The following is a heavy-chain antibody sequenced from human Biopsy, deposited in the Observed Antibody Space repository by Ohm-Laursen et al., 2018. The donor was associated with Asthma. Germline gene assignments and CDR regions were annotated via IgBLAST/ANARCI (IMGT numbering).Heavy chain of an antibody. CDR2: IYSGGTS. D-gene: IGHD6-19*01. Sequence: SLRLSCAASGFTVSRDHMFWVRQAPGKGLEWVSVIYSGGTSDTADSVRGRFTISRDFYKNTLYLQMDSLRAEDTAVYYCARGDSSGWSHYYFDYWGQGTLVTVFS. CDR3: ARGDSSGWSHYYFDY. V-gene: IGHV3-53*01. CDR1: GFTVSRDH. J-gene: IGHJ4*02.